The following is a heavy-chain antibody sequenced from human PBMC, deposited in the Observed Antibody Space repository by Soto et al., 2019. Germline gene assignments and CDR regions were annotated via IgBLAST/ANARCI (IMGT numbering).Heavy chain of an antibody. J-gene: IGHJ4*02. Sequence: SDTLSLTSTVSGGSVTNSSYYWGWIRQSPGKGLEWIGSVYYRGRSYSKSSVKSRVTISVDTSKNQFSLNFNSVTASDTALYYCVSQRTTVLTQAYFDYWGPGALVTVSS. CDR1: GGSVTNSSYY. CDR2: VYYRGRS. CDR3: VSQRTTVLTQAYFDY. D-gene: IGHD4-17*01. V-gene: IGHV4-39*01.